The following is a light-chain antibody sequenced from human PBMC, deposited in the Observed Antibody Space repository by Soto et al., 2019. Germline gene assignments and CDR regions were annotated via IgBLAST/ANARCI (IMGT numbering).Light chain of an antibody. CDR3: CSYTTSNTFV. CDR1: SSDVGAYNY. J-gene: IGLJ1*01. CDR2: HVT. Sequence: QSVLTQPASMSGSLGQSITISCSGTSSDVGAYNYVSWYQQYPGKAPKLMIYHVTDRPSGVSNRFSGSKSGNTASLTISGLQAEDEADCYCCSYTTSNTFVFGTGTKVTVL. V-gene: IGLV2-14*01.